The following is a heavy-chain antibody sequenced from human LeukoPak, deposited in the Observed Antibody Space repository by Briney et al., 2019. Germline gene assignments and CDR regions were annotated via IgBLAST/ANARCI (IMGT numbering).Heavy chain of an antibody. CDR3: AGSSGEWAPHAR. CDR2: IGEDGTKT. V-gene: IGHV3-7*01. D-gene: IGHD1-26*01. Sequence: GGSLRLSCAASGFTFSSYWMSWVRQAPGKGLEWVANIGEDGTKTYYVDSVKGRFTISRDNAKNSLYLLMNSLRDEDTAVYYCAGSSGEWAPHARWGQGTLVTVSS. CDR1: GFTFSSYW. J-gene: IGHJ4*02.